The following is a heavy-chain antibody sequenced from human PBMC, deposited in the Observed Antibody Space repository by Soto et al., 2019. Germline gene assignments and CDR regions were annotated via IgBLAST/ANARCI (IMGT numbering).Heavy chain of an antibody. V-gene: IGHV1-46*01. CDR3: ARASGSYYYYGMDV. D-gene: IGHD1-26*01. J-gene: IGHJ6*02. Sequence: ASVKVSCKASGYTYSSYYLHWVRQAPGQGLEWMGIINPSGGSTSYAQKFQGRVTMTRDTSTSIVYMELSSLRSEDTAVYYCARASGSYYYYGMDVWGQGTTVTVS. CDR1: GYTYSSYY. CDR2: INPSGGST.